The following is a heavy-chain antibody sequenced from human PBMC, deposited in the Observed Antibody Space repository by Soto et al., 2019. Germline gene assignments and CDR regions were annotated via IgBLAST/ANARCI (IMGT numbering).Heavy chain of an antibody. Sequence: QVQLVESGGGVVQPGRSLRLSCAASGFTFISYGMHWVRQAPGKELEWVALISYDGSNKYYADSVKGRFTISRDNSKHTLCVQVSSLRPEDTAVYYCAKDRDSSGWFSGYYYGVDVWGQGTTVTVYS. CDR2: ISYDGSNK. V-gene: IGHV3-30*18. CDR3: AKDRDSSGWFSGYYYGVDV. D-gene: IGHD6-19*01. J-gene: IGHJ6*02. CDR1: GFTFISYG.